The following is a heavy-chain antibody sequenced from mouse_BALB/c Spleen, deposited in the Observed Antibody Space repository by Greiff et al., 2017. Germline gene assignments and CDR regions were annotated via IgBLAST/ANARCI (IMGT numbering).Heavy chain of an antibody. CDR2: ISSGGSYT. Sequence: EVKLVESGGDLVKPGGSLKLSCAASGFTFSSYGMSWVRQTPDKRLEWVATISSGGSYTYYPDSVKGRFTISRDNAKNTLYLQMSSLKSEDTAMYYCARGDGLRLAYWGQGTLVTVSA. V-gene: IGHV5-6*01. J-gene: IGHJ3*01. CDR1: GFTFSSYG. CDR3: ARGDGLRLAY. D-gene: IGHD2-3*01.